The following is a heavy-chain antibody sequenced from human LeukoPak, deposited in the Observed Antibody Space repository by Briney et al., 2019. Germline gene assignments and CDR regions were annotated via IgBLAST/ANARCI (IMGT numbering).Heavy chain of an antibody. D-gene: IGHD5-18*01. J-gene: IGHJ4*02. CDR3: ARMSGLSYGYSFDY. V-gene: IGHV4-59*01. CDR2: IYNSGST. Sequence: SETLSLTCTVSGGSISIYYWSWIRQPPGKGLEWIGYIYNSGSTTYNPSLKSRVTISGDTSKNQFSLKVSPVTAADTAVYYCARMSGLSYGYSFDYWGQGTLVTVSS. CDR1: GGSISIYY.